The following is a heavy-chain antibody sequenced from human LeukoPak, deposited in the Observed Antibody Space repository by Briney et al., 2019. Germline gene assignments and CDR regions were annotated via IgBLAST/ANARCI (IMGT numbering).Heavy chain of an antibody. Sequence: GGSLRLSCAASGFTFSSYDMHWVRQAPGKGLEWVAGISYDGSNKYYADSVKGRFTISRDNSKNTLDLQMTSLRAEDTAVYYCARTPQYCSSTSCYVFNYWGQGTLVSVSS. CDR1: GFTFSSYD. CDR2: ISYDGSNK. V-gene: IGHV3-30*03. D-gene: IGHD2-2*01. CDR3: ARTPQYCSSTSCYVFNY. J-gene: IGHJ4*02.